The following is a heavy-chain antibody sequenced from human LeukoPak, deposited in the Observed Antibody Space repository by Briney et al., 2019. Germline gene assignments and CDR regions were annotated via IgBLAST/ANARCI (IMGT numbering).Heavy chain of an antibody. CDR3: AKDSRGYYGMDV. CDR1: GFTFSDYY. Sequence: GGSLRLSCAASGFTFSDYYMTWIRQAPGKGLEWVSYLSGSGASTFYADSVKGRFTISRDNAKNSLYLQMNSLRAEDTALYYCAKDSRGYYGMDVWGQGTTVTVSS. CDR2: LSGSGAST. J-gene: IGHJ6*02. D-gene: IGHD3-10*01. V-gene: IGHV3-11*01.